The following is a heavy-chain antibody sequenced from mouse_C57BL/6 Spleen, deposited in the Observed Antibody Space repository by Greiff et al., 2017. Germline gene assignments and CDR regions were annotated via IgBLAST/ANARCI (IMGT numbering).Heavy chain of an antibody. CDR3: TRSLYFDY. Sequence: VQVVESGAELVRPGASVTLSCKASGYTFTDYEMHWVKQTPVHGLEWIGAIDPETGGTAYNQKFKGKAILTADKSSSTAYMELRSLTSEDSAVYYCTRSLYFDYWGQGTTLTVSS. J-gene: IGHJ2*01. CDR1: GYTFTDYE. CDR2: IDPETGGT. V-gene: IGHV1-15*01.